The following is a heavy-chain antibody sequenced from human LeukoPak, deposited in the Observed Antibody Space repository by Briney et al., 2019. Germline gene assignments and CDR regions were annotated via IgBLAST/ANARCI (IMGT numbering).Heavy chain of an antibody. V-gene: IGHV4-30-2*01. Sequence: SQTLSLTCAVSGGSLTSGFYSWRWIRQPSGKGLEWIGYISHSGSTHYNPSLKSRVTISIDRSKNQFSLRLSSVTAADTAVYYCAAGPRPSSGYYYPFDYWGQGTLVTVSS. CDR2: ISHSGST. CDR1: GGSLTSGFYS. CDR3: AAGPRPSSGYYYPFDY. D-gene: IGHD3-22*01. J-gene: IGHJ4*02.